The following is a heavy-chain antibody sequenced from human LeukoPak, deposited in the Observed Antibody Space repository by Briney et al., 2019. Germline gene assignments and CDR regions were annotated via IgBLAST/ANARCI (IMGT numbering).Heavy chain of an antibody. Sequence: PGGSLRLSCAASGFTFSTYNMNWVRQAPGKGLEWVSSISTSSIYIYYADSVKGRFTISRDNAKNSLYLQMNSLRAEDTAVYYCARESPVYYYGSGSWNWFDPWGQGTLVTVSS. CDR1: GFTFSTYN. CDR3: ARESPVYYYGSGSWNWFDP. D-gene: IGHD3-10*01. CDR2: ISTSSIYI. V-gene: IGHV3-21*01. J-gene: IGHJ5*02.